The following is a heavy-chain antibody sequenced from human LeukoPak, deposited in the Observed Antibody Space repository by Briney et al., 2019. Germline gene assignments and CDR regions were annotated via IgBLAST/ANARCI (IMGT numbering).Heavy chain of an antibody. CDR1: GFTFSSYW. CDR2: IKQDGSEK. J-gene: IGHJ4*02. CDR3: AREPVRAAAGTLLSCDFDY. V-gene: IGHV3-7*01. Sequence: GGSLRLSCAASGFTFSSYWMSWVRQAPGKGLEWVANIKQDGSEKYYVDSVKGRFTISRDNAKNSLYLQMNSLRAEDTAVYYCAREPVRAAAGTLLSCDFDYWGQGTLVTVSS. D-gene: IGHD6-13*01.